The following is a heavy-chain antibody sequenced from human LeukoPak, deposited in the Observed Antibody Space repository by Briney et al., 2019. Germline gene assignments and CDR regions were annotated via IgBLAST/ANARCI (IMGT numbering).Heavy chain of an antibody. V-gene: IGHV3-48*03. CDR1: GFTFSNYE. Sequence: GGSLRLSCAASGFTFSNYEMNWVRQARGKGLEWISYISSSGSTIYYADSVRGRFTISRDNAKNSLYLRMNSLRGEDTAVYYCARVPGSWYFFDYWGQGTLVTLSS. J-gene: IGHJ4*02. CDR2: ISSSGSTI. CDR3: ARVPGSWYFFDY. D-gene: IGHD6-13*01.